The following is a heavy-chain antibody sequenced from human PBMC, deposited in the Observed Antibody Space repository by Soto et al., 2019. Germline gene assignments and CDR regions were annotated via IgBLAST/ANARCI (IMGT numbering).Heavy chain of an antibody. CDR3: ARVVTTENYGMDV. J-gene: IGHJ6*02. CDR2: IYYSGST. CDR1: GGSISSGDYY. D-gene: IGHD4-17*01. V-gene: IGHV4-30-4*01. Sequence: SETLSLTCTVSGGSISSGDYYWSWIRQPPGKGLEWIGYIYYSGSTYYNPSPKSRVTISVDTSKNQFSLKLSSVTAADTAVFYCARVVTTENYGMDVWGQGTTVTVSS.